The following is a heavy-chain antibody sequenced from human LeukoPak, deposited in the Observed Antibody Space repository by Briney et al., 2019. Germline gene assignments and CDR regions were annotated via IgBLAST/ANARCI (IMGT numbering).Heavy chain of an antibody. CDR3: ARLHDYGIDY. J-gene: IGHJ4*02. CDR2: IYYSGST. CDR1: GGSTSSYY. V-gene: IGHV4-59*01. D-gene: IGHD4-17*01. Sequence: SETLSLTCTVSGGSTSSYYWSWIRQPPGKGLEWIGYIYYSGSTNYNPSLKSRVTISVDTSKNQFSLKLSSVTAADTAVYYCARLHDYGIDYWGQGTLVTVSS.